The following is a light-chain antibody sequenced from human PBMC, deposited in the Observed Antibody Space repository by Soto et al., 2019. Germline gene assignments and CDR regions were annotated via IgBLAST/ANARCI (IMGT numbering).Light chain of an antibody. CDR3: QQYHTYWT. CDR2: DAS. V-gene: IGKV1-5*01. Sequence: DIQMTQSPSTLSASVGDRVTITCRASQSISSWLAWYQQKPGKAPNLLIYDASNLESGVPSRFSGSGSGTEFPLTISSLQPDDFATYFCQQYHTYWTFGQGTKVEIK. J-gene: IGKJ1*01. CDR1: QSISSW.